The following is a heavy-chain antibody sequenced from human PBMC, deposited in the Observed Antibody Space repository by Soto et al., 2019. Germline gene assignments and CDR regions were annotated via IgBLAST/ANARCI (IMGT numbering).Heavy chain of an antibody. Sequence: SETCPSPALSLVAPSVVTTGAGSGSPPGRGLEWIGCISSSGSTYYNPALNNRISLSLDTSQNQFSLKLLSVTAADTAIYYCARSGVTGIVIPSHWFDPWGQGTLVTVSS. V-gene: IGHV4-59*06. CDR2: ISSSGST. D-gene: IGHD2-21*02. CDR1: VAPSVVTT. J-gene: IGHJ5*02. CDR3: ARSGVTGIVIPSHWFDP.